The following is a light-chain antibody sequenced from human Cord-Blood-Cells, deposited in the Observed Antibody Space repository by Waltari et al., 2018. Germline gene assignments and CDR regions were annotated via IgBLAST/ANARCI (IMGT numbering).Light chain of an antibody. CDR2: DVS. V-gene: IGLV2-14*01. Sequence: QSALTQPASVSGSPGQSITLSCTGPSRDVGGSNYVSWYQQHPGKAPKLMIYDVSNRPSGVSNRFSGSKSGNTASLTISGLQAEDEADYYCSSYTSSSTLVFGGGTKLTVL. CDR3: SSYTSSSTLV. CDR1: SRDVGGSNY. J-gene: IGLJ2*01.